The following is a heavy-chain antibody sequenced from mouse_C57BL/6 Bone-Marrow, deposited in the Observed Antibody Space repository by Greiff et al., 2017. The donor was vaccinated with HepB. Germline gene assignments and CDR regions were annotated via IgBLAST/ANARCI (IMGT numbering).Heavy chain of an antibody. CDR3: ARPLYDGYSFDY. CDR1: GFTFSSSG. CDR2: ISSGGSYT. V-gene: IGHV5-6*01. J-gene: IGHJ2*01. Sequence: EVMLVESGGDLVKPGGSLKLSCAASGFTFSSSGMSWVRQTPDKRLEWVATISSGGSYTYYPDSVKGRFTISRDNAKNTLYLHMSSLKSEDTAMYYCARPLYDGYSFDYWGQGTTLTVSS. D-gene: IGHD2-3*01.